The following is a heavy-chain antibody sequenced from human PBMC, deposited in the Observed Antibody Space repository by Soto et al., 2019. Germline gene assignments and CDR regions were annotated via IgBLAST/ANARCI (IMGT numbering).Heavy chain of an antibody. V-gene: IGHV4-4*02. CDR2: IYHSGST. CDR3: ARAGGSTVYYYYGMDV. J-gene: IGHJ6*02. CDR1: GGSISSSEW. Sequence: SETLALTSAASGGSISSSEWVGWVRQPPGKGLEWIGEIYHSGSTNYNPSLKSRVTISVDTSKNQFSLKLSSVTAADTAVYYCARAGGSTVYYYYGMDVWGQGTTVTVSS. D-gene: IGHD5-12*01.